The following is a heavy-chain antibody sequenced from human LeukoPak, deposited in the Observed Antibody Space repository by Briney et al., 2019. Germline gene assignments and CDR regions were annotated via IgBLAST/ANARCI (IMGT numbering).Heavy chain of an antibody. J-gene: IGHJ4*02. CDR2: IKQDGSEK. CDR1: GFIFSSYW. V-gene: IGHV3-7*01. D-gene: IGHD5-18*01. CDR3: ARHEGYSYGYGTARGFDY. Sequence: GGSLRLSCAASGFIFSSYWMSWVRQAPGKGLEWVANIKQDGSEKYYVDSVKGRFTISRDNAKNSLYLQMNSLRAEDTAVYYCARHEGYSYGYGTARGFDYWGQGTLVTVSS.